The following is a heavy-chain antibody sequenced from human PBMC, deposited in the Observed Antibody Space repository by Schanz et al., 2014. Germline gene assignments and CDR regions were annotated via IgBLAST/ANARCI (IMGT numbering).Heavy chain of an antibody. D-gene: IGHD3-3*01. CDR2: ISASGGTT. CDR3: ARDSFFAFDY. V-gene: IGHV3-23*01. J-gene: IGHJ4*02. Sequence: EVQLLESGGGLVQPGGSLRLSCAASGFTFSAYAMTWVRQIPGKGLEWVSAISASGGTTYYADSVKGRFTISRDNSKNTLYLQMNSLRPEDTAVYYCARDSFFAFDYWGQGTLVTVSS. CDR1: GFTFSAYA.